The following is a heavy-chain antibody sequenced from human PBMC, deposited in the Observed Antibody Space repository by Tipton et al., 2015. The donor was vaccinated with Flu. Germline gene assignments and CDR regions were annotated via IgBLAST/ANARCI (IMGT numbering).Heavy chain of an antibody. D-gene: IGHD3-3*01. CDR2: IYPGDSDT. V-gene: IGHV5-51*01. J-gene: IGHJ5*02. CDR3: ARLAAVEWLLFQGWFDP. CDR1: GYSFTSYW. Sequence: VQLVQSGAEVKKPGESLRISCKGSGYSFTSYWIGWVRQMPGKGLEWMGIIYPGDSDTRYSPSFQGQVTISADKSISTAYLQWSSLKASDTAMYYCARLAAVEWLLFQGWFDPWGQGTLVTVSS.